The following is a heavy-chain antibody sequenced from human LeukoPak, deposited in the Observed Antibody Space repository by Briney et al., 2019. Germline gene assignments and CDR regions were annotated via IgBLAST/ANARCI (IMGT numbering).Heavy chain of an antibody. J-gene: IGHJ4*02. V-gene: IGHV3-48*02. D-gene: IGHD4-17*01. CDR1: GFTFSSYS. CDR3: ARGPVALSPTVTYFDY. Sequence: GGSLRLSCAASGFTFSSYSMNWVRQAPGKGLEWVSYISSSSSTIYYADSVKGRFTISRDNAKNSLYLQMNSLRDGDTAVYYCARGPVALSPTVTYFDYWGQGTLVTVSS. CDR2: ISSSSSTI.